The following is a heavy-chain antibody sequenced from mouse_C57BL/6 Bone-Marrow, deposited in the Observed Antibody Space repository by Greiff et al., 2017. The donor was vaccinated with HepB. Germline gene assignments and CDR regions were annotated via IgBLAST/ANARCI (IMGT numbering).Heavy chain of an antibody. Sequence: EVQLMESGPGLAKPSQTLSLTCSVTGYSITSDYWNWIRQFPGNKLEYMGYISYSGSTYYNPSLKSRISITRDTSKNQYYLQLNSVTTEDTATYYCARLGGYFLYWYFDVWGTGTTVTVSS. CDR3: ARLGGYFLYWYFDV. CDR1: GYSITSDY. V-gene: IGHV3-8*01. J-gene: IGHJ1*03. D-gene: IGHD2-3*01. CDR2: ISYSGST.